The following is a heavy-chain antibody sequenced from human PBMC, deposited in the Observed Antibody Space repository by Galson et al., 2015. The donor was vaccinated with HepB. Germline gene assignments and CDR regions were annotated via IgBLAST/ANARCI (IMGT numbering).Heavy chain of an antibody. Sequence: LSLTCTVSGGSISRGGYYWSWIRQHPGKGLEWIGYISNSGSTYYNPSLQSRLSISLDTSNNQFSLKLSSVIAADAAVYYCARGYYDFWSGYYRWFDPWGQGTLVTVSS. CDR2: ISNSGST. J-gene: IGHJ5*02. CDR3: ARGYYDFWSGYYRWFDP. V-gene: IGHV4-31*03. D-gene: IGHD3-3*01. CDR1: GGSISRGGYY.